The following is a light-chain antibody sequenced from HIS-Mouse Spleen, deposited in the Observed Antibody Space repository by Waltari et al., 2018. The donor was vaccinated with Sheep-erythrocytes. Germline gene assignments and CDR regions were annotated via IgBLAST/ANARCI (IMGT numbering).Light chain of an antibody. J-gene: IGLJ3*02. V-gene: IGLV2-8*01. Sequence: QSALTQPPSASGSPGQSVTISCTATSTDVGGENYVSWYQQHPGKAPKLMIYEVSKRPSGVPDRFSGSKSGNTASLTVSGLQAEDEADYYCSSYAGSNNWVFGGGTKLTVL. CDR1: STDVGGENY. CDR3: SSYAGSNNWV. CDR2: EVS.